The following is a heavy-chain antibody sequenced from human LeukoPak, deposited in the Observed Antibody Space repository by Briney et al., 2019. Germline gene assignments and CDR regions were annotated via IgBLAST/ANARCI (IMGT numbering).Heavy chain of an antibody. CDR1: GYTFTGYY. CDR3: ARSGYCSGGSCYRYYYYGMDV. Sequence: APVKVSCKASGYTFTGYYMHWVRQAPGQGLEWMGWINPNSGGTNYAQKFQGRVTMTRDTSISTAYMELSRLRSDDTAVYYCARSGYCSGGSCYRYYYYGMDVWGQGTTVTVSS. J-gene: IGHJ6*02. V-gene: IGHV1-2*02. D-gene: IGHD2-15*01. CDR2: INPNSGGT.